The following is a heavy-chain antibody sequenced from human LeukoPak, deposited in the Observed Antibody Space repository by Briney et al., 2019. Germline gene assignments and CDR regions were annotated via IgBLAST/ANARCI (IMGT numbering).Heavy chain of an antibody. CDR3: ARTGHRYYYYYMDV. J-gene: IGHJ6*03. Sequence: SVKVSCKASGGTFSSYAISWVRQAPGQGLEWMGGIIPIFGTANYAQKFQGRITITTDETTSTAYMERSSLRSEATAVYYCARTGHRYYYYYMDVWGKGTTVTVSS. V-gene: IGHV1-69*05. CDR1: GGTFSSYA. CDR2: IIPIFGTA.